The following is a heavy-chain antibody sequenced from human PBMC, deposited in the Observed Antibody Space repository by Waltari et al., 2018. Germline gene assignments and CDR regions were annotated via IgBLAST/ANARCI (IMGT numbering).Heavy chain of an antibody. J-gene: IGHJ1*01. D-gene: IGHD2-21*01. CDR2: IIPIFGTA. V-gene: IGHV1-69*08. CDR3: ARVGAYCGGDCSTGYFQH. Sequence: QVQLVQSGAEVKKPGSSVKVSCKASGGTFSSYAISWVRQAPGPGLEWMGRIIPIFGTANYAQKFQGRVTITADKSTSTAYMELSSLRSEDTAVYYCARVGAYCGGDCSTGYFQHWGQGTLVTVSS. CDR1: GGTFSSYA.